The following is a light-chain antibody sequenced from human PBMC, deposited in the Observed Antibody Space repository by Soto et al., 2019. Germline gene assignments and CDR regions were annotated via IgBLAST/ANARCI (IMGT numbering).Light chain of an antibody. CDR3: SPYADSNNPPYV. V-gene: IGLV2-8*01. CDR2: EVS. Sequence: QSALTQPPSASGSPGQSVTISCTGTSSDVGGYSSVSWYQQHPGKAPKLIIYEVSKRPSGVPDRFSGSESGNTASLTVSGLQADDEADYYCSPYADSNNPPYVFGTGTKVTVL. CDR1: SSDVGGYSS. J-gene: IGLJ1*01.